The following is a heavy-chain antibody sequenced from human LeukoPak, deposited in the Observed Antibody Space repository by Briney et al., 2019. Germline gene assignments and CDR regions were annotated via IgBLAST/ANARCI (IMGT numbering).Heavy chain of an antibody. V-gene: IGHV4-39*01. J-gene: IGHJ4*02. CDR1: GASISSNSYF. Sequence: PSETLSLTRSVSGASISSNSYFWDWIRQPPGKGLEWIGSVHYSGSTYYNPSLKSRLTISGDTSNNQFSLRLSSVTAADTAVYYCARRATTYFDYWGQGTLVTVSS. CDR2: VHYSGST. CDR3: ARRATTYFDY. D-gene: IGHD1-1*01.